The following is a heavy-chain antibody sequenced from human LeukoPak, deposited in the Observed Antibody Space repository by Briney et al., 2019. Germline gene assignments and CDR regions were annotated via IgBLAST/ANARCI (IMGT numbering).Heavy chain of an antibody. Sequence: ASVKVSCKASGYTFTTSDINWVRQATGQGLEWMGWMNPNSGKTGSAQKFQGRLTMTKNTSTTTAYMEVTGLRFEDTAIYYCARGRPGPAGAGTYDFWGQGTLITDSS. CDR3: ARGRPGPAGAGTYDF. V-gene: IGHV1-8*01. J-gene: IGHJ4*02. D-gene: IGHD6-13*01. CDR1: GYTFTTSD. CDR2: MNPNSGKT.